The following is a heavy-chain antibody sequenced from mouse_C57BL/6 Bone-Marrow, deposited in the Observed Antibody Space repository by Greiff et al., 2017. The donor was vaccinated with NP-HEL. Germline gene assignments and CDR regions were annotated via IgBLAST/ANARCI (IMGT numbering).Heavy chain of an antibody. J-gene: IGHJ3*01. CDR1: GFNIKDDY. D-gene: IGHD1-1*01. V-gene: IGHV14-4*01. Sequence: QESGAELVRPGASVKLSCTASGFNIKDDYMHWVKQRPEQGLEWIGWIDPENGDTEYASKFQGKATITADTSSNTAYLQLSSLTSEDTAVYYCTTCLYYYDWGQGTLVTVSA. CDR2: IDPENGDT. CDR3: TTCLYYYD.